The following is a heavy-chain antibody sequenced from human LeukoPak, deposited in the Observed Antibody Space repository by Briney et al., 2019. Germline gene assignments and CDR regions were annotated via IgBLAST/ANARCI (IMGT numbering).Heavy chain of an antibody. J-gene: IGHJ6*02. CDR3: MGYQLLSSYGMDV. CDR2: IRSKAYGGTT. D-gene: IGHD2-2*01. CDR1: GFTFGDYA. Sequence: GGSLRLSCTASGFTFGDYAMSWVRQAPGKGLEWVGFIRSKAYGGTTEYAASVKGRFTISRDDSKSIAYLQMNGLQTEDTAVYYRMGYQLLSSYGMDVWGQGTTVTVSS. V-gene: IGHV3-49*04.